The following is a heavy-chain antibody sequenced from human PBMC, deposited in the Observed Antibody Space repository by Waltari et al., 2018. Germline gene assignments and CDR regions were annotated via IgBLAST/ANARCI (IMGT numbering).Heavy chain of an antibody. CDR2: IKEKSEGGTT. D-gene: IGHD3-3*01. J-gene: IGHJ4*02. CDR1: GFAFSDAW. Sequence: EGQLVESGGGLVQPGGSVTLSCAASGFAFSDAWMRWVRQVPGKGRDEVGRIKEKSEGGTTDYATPGKGRFTISRDDSKNLLSLEMNSLKTDDTGVYYCVAPWTIWGQGTLVTVSS. V-gene: IGHV3-15*01. CDR3: VAPWTI.